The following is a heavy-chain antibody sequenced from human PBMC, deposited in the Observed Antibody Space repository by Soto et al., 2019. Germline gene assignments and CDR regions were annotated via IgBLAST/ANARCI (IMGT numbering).Heavy chain of an antibody. Sequence: PGGSLRLSCAASGFTVSGNYMGWVRQAPGKGLEWVSVLFSGGSTYYADSVKGRFTIYRDNAQNSLYLQMNSLRAEDTAVYYCVSSRTYTYGFEYWGQGTLVTVSS. CDR1: GFTVSGNY. CDR3: VSSRTYTYGFEY. CDR2: LFSGGST. J-gene: IGHJ4*02. V-gene: IGHV3-53*01. D-gene: IGHD3-10*01.